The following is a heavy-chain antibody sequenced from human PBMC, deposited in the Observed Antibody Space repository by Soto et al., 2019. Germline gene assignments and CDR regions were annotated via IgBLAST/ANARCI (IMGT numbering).Heavy chain of an antibody. CDR3: ARAGYGKYYYYFGMDV. J-gene: IGHJ6*02. CDR1: GGSISSGGYS. CDR2: IYHSGST. V-gene: IGHV4-30-2*01. Sequence: PSETLSLTCAVSGGSISSGGYSWSWIRQPPGKGLEWIGYIYHSGSTYYNPSLKSRVTISVDRSKNQFSLKPSSVTAADTAVYYCARAGYGKYYYYFGMDVWGQGTTVTVSS. D-gene: IGHD5-18*01.